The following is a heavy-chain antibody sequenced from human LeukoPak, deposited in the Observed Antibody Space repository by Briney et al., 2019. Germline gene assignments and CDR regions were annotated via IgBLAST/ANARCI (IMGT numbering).Heavy chain of an antibody. CDR3: ASLRGPKTGDNY. CDR1: GGTFSSYA. J-gene: IGHJ4*02. V-gene: IGHV1-69*13. Sequence: GASVKVSCKASGGTFSSYAISWVRQAPGQGLEWMGGIIPIFGTANYAQKFQGRVTITADESTSTAYMELSSLRSEDTAVYYCASLRGPKTGDNYWGQGTLVTVSS. D-gene: IGHD7-27*01. CDR2: IIPIFGTA.